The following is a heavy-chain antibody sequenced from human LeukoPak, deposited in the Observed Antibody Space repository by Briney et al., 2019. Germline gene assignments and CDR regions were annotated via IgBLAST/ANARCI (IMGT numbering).Heavy chain of an antibody. J-gene: IGHJ5*02. V-gene: IGHV4-34*01. CDR3: ARRPADYYGSGRPFDP. D-gene: IGHD3-10*01. Sequence: PSETLSLTCAVYGGSFSGYYWSWIRQPPGKGLEWIGEINHSGSTNYNPSLKSRVTISVDTSKNQFSLKLSSVTAADTAVYYCARRPADYYGSGRPFDPWGQGTLVTVFS. CDR2: INHSGST. CDR1: GGSFSGYY.